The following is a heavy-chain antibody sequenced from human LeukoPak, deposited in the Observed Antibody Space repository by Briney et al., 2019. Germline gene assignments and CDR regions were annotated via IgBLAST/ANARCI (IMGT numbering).Heavy chain of an antibody. V-gene: IGHV3-53*01. J-gene: IGHJ4*02. D-gene: IGHD1-26*01. CDR2: IYSGGST. CDR3: ARDSDRGSYPDY. CDR1: GFTVSSNY. Sequence: GGSLRLSCAASGFTVSSNYMSWVRQAPGKGLEWVSVIYSGGSTYYADSVKGRFTISRDNSKNTLYLQMNSLRAEDTAVYYCARDSDRGSYPDYWGQGTLVTVSS.